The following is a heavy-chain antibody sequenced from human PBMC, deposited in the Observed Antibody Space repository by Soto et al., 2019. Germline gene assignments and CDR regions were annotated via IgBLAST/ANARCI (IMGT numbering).Heavy chain of an antibody. D-gene: IGHD1-7*01. V-gene: IGHV3-11*01. Sequence: GGSLRLSCAASGITFSDYYMSWIRQGPGKGLEWISYISSSGNTIYYADSVKGRFTISRDNAKNSLYLQLNSLRAEDTAVYYCARDRGLSGTTARDYFDFWGQGTLVTVSS. J-gene: IGHJ4*02. CDR3: ARDRGLSGTTARDYFDF. CDR1: GITFSDYY. CDR2: ISSSGNTI.